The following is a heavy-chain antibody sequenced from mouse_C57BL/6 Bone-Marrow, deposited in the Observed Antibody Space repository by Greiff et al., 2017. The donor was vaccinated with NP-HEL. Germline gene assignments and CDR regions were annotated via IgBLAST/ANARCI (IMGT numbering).Heavy chain of an antibody. CDR3: ARHSDYYFDY. CDR2: ISSGGSYT. J-gene: IGHJ2*01. Sequence: EVMLVESGGDLVKPGGSLKLSCAASGFTFSSYGMSWVRQTPDKRLEWVATISSGGSYTYYPDSVKGRFTISRDNATNTLYLQMSSLKSEDTAMYYCARHSDYYFDYWGQGTTLTVSS. V-gene: IGHV5-6*01. D-gene: IGHD2-13*01. CDR1: GFTFSSYG.